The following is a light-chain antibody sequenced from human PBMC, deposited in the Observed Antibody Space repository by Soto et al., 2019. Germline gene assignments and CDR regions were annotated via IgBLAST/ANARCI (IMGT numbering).Light chain of an antibody. J-gene: IGLJ3*02. Sequence: QSVLTQPPSVSGAPGQRVTISCTGSSSNIGAGYDVHWYQQPPGTAPKLLISGNSNRPSGVPDRFSGSKSGTSASLAITGLQAEDEAEYYCQSYDSSLSGWVFGGGTKLTVL. CDR1: SSNIGAGYD. CDR3: QSYDSSLSGWV. V-gene: IGLV1-40*01. CDR2: GNS.